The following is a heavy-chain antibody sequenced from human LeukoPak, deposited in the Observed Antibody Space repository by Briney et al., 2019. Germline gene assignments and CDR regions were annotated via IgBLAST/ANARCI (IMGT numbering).Heavy chain of an antibody. CDR1: GGSISSGGYY. V-gene: IGHV4-31*03. J-gene: IGHJ4*02. CDR2: IYYSGST. CDR3: ARDPGGYYFDY. Sequence: PSETLSLTCTVSGGSISSGGYYWSWLRQHPGKGLEWIGYIYYSGSTYYNPSLKSRVTISVDTSKNQFSLKLSSVTAADTAVYYCARDPGGYYFDYWGQGTLVTVSS. D-gene: IGHD3-16*01.